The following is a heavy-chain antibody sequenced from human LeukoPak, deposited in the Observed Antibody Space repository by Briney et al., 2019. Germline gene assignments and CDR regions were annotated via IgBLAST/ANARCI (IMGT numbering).Heavy chain of an antibody. Sequence: GGSLRLSCAASGFTFSSYSMNWVRQAPGKGLEWVSSISSSSSYIYYADSVKGRFTISRDNAKNSLYLQMNSLRAEDTAVYYCARGPRYYYDSSGPQDYWGQGTLVTVSS. V-gene: IGHV3-21*01. J-gene: IGHJ4*02. D-gene: IGHD3-22*01. CDR3: ARGPRYYYDSSGPQDY. CDR2: ISSSSSYI. CDR1: GFTFSSYS.